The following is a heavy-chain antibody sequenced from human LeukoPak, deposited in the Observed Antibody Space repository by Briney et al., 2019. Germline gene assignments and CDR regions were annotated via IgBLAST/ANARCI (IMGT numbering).Heavy chain of an antibody. CDR1: GYTFTGYY. Sequence: ASVKVSCKASGYTFTGYYMHWVRQAPGQGLEWMGWINPNSGGTNYAQKFQGRVTMTRDTSISTAYMELSRLRSDDTAVYYCARIPIGSNWYYFDYWGQGTLVTVSS. J-gene: IGHJ4*02. CDR2: INPNSGGT. D-gene: IGHD6-13*01. V-gene: IGHV1-2*02. CDR3: ARIPIGSNWYYFDY.